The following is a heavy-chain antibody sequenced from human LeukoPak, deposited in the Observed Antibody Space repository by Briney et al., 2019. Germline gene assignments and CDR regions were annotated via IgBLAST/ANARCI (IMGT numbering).Heavy chain of an antibody. D-gene: IGHD1-26*01. CDR3: ARLDRGATISGAFDI. J-gene: IGHJ3*02. Sequence: PETLSLTCTVSGGSISSYYWSWIRQPAGKGLEWIGRIYTSGSTNYNPSLKSRVTISVDKSKNQFSLKLSSVTAADTAVYYCARLDRGATISGAFDIWGQGTMVTVSS. V-gene: IGHV4-4*07. CDR1: GGSISSYY. CDR2: IYTSGST.